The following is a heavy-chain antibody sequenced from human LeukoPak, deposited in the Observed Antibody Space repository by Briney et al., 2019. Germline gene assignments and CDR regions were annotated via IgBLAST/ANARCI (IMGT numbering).Heavy chain of an antibody. Sequence: GGSLRLSCAASGFTFSSYSMNWVRQAPGKGLEWVSSISSSSSYIYYADSVKGRFTISRDNAKNSLYLQMYSLRAEDTAVYYCARDRSELYGGNSFDIWGQGTMVTVSS. J-gene: IGHJ3*02. CDR2: ISSSSSYI. V-gene: IGHV3-21*01. CDR3: ARDRSELYGGNSFDI. D-gene: IGHD4-23*01. CDR1: GFTFSSYS.